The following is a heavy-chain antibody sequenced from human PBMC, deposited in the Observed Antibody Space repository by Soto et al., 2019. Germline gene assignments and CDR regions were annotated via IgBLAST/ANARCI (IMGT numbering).Heavy chain of an antibody. J-gene: IGHJ4*02. CDR1: GYTFTSYY. Sequence: ASVKVSCKASGYTFTSYYINWVQQATGKGLEWMGWMNPNSGNTGYAQKFQGRVTMTRNTSISTAYMELSSLRSEDTAVYYCARVGYYYDSSGYYLSFDYWGQGTLVTVSS. CDR3: ARVGYYYDSSGYYLSFDY. V-gene: IGHV1-8*01. D-gene: IGHD3-22*01. CDR2: MNPNSGNT.